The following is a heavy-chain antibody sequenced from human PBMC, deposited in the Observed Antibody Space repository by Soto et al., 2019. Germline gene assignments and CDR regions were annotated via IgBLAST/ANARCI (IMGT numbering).Heavy chain of an antibody. CDR3: ARDTTPLARGYFDN. CDR2: VYHTGAT. D-gene: IGHD1-1*01. J-gene: IGHJ4*02. V-gene: IGHV4-4*02. CDR1: GGSISSNNW. Sequence: ASETLSLTCAVSGGSISSNNWWSWVRQSPGRGLEWIGEVYHTGATYYNPSLKSRVTISVDTSKDQFSLSLNSVTAADTAVYYCARDTTPLARGYFDNWGQGTLVTVSS.